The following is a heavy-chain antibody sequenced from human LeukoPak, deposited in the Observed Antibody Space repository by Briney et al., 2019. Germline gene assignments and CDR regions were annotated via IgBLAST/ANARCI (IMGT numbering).Heavy chain of an antibody. J-gene: IGHJ4*02. CDR3: ARSSGSYGGYYFDY. V-gene: IGHV1-18*01. Sequence: ASVKVSCNASGYTFTSYGISWVRQAPGQGLEWMGWISAYNGNTNYAQKLQGRVTMTTDTSTSTAYMELRSLRSDDTAVYYCARSSGSYGGYYFDYWGQGTLVTVSS. D-gene: IGHD3-10*01. CDR1: GYTFTSYG. CDR2: ISAYNGNT.